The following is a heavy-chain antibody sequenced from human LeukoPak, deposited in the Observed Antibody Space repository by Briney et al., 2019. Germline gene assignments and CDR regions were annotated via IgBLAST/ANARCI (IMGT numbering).Heavy chain of an antibody. J-gene: IGHJ6*03. CDR1: GFTFSSYA. D-gene: IGHD3-3*01. CDR2: ISGSGGST. V-gene: IGHV3-23*01. Sequence: GGSLRLSCAASGFTFSSYAMSWVRQAPGKGLEWVSAISGSGGSTYYADSVKGRFTISRDNSKNTLYLQMNSLRAEDTAVYYCAKGVLRFLEWAPSYYYMDVWGKGTTVTVPS. CDR3: AKGVLRFLEWAPSYYYMDV.